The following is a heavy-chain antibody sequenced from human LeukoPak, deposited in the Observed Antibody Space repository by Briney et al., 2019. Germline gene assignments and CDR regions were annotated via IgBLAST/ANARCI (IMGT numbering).Heavy chain of an antibody. CDR3: AKVLDSYSSGWYKFDDAFDI. CDR2: ISGSGGST. D-gene: IGHD6-19*01. CDR1: GVTFSSYA. Sequence: GGSLRLSCAASGVTFSSYAMSWGRQAPGKGLEWVSAISGSGGSTYYADSAKGRFTISRDNSKNTLYLQMNSLRAEDTAVYYCAKVLDSYSSGWYKFDDAFDIWGQGTMVTVSS. J-gene: IGHJ3*02. V-gene: IGHV3-23*01.